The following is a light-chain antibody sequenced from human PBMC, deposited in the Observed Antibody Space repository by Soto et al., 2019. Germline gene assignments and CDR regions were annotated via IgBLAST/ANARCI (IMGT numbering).Light chain of an antibody. V-gene: IGKV3-15*01. CDR1: QSVSSN. J-gene: IGKJ2*01. Sequence: EIVMTQSPATLSVSPGERATLSCRASQSVSSNLAWYQQKPGQAPRLLIYGASTRATGIPARFSGSGSRTEFTLTISSLQSEDFAVYYCQQYNNWSYTFGQGTKVDIK. CDR2: GAS. CDR3: QQYNNWSYT.